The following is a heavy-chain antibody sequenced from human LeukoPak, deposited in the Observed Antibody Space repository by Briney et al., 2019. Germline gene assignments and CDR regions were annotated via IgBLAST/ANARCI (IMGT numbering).Heavy chain of an antibody. J-gene: IGHJ4*02. V-gene: IGHV4-59*08. Sequence: SETLSLTCTVSGDSIGGYYWSWIRQPPGKGLELIAYIYYSGRTNSNPSLKSRVTISLDTSKNQFSLKLSAVTAADTAVYYCARLTTAGYLNHWGQGTLVTVSS. CDR1: GDSIGGYY. CDR2: IYYSGRT. CDR3: ARLTTAGYLNH. D-gene: IGHD6-19*01.